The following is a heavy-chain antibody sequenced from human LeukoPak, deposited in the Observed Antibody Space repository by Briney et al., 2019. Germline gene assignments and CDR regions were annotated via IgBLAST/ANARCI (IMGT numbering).Heavy chain of an antibody. Sequence: GGTLRLSCAASGFTFSSYGMSWVRQAPGKGLEWVSVISNSGGSTDYADSVKGRFTISRDNSKNTLYLQMNSLRAEDTAVYYCAKEYSSSWYRGYFDYWGQGTLVTVSS. V-gene: IGHV3-23*01. D-gene: IGHD6-13*01. CDR3: AKEYSSSWYRGYFDY. CDR1: GFTFSSYG. J-gene: IGHJ4*02. CDR2: ISNSGGST.